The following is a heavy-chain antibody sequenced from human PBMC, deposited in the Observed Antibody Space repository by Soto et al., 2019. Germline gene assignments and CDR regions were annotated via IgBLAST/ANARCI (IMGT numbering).Heavy chain of an antibody. CDR2: TYHTGST. Sequence: QVQLQESGPGLVKPSQTLSLTCTVSGGSISVGVYYWNWIRQLPGKGPEWIGYTYHTGSTYYNPSLESRVTISVDPSKNQFSLRLSSVTAADTAVYYCARIGNPDAGLYFDYWGQGTLVTVSS. J-gene: IGHJ4*02. CDR1: GGSISVGVYY. V-gene: IGHV4-31*03. CDR3: ARIGNPDAGLYFDY.